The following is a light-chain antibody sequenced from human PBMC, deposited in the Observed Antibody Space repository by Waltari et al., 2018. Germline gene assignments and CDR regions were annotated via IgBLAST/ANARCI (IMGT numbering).Light chain of an antibody. J-gene: IGKJ1*01. CDR1: QSVNIN. CDR3: QQYNNWPPWT. V-gene: IGKV3-15*01. CDR2: GAS. Sequence: EIVMTQSPATLSLSPGERATHSCRASQSVNINLAWYQQKPGQGPRLLIYGASTRATAIPARFSGSGSGTEFTLTISSLQSEDFAVYYCQQYNNWPPWTFGQGTKVEIK.